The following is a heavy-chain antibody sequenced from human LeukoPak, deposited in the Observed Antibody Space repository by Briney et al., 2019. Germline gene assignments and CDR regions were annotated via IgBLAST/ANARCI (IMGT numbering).Heavy chain of an antibody. CDR2: MNPNSGNT. V-gene: IGHV1-8*03. J-gene: IGHJ4*02. D-gene: IGHD6-13*01. CDR1: GYTFTSYD. CDR3: ARDSLAAAGFDY. Sequence: ASVKVSCKASGYTFTSYDINWVRQATGQGLEWMGWMNPNSGNTGYAQKFQGRVTITRNTSISTAYMELRSLRSDDTAVYYCARDSLAAAGFDYWGQGTLVTVSS.